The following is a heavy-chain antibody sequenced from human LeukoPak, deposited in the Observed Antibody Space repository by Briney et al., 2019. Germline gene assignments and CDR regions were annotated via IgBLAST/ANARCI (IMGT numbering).Heavy chain of an antibody. CDR2: ICSSSSYI. Sequence: PGGSLRLSCAASGFTFSSYSMNWVRQAPGKGLEWVSSICSSSSYIYYADSVKGRFTISRDNAKNSLYLQMNSLRAEDTAVYYCARSGWNDINDAFDIWGQGTMVTVSS. J-gene: IGHJ3*02. D-gene: IGHD1-1*01. CDR1: GFTFSSYS. CDR3: ARSGWNDINDAFDI. V-gene: IGHV3-21*01.